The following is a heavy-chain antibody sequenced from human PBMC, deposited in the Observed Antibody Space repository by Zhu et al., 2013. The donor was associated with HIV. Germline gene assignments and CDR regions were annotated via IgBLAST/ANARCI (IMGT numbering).Heavy chain of an antibody. CDR3: ARGRVYDYSDY. J-gene: IGHJ4*02. CDR1: GYTFTGYY. V-gene: IGHV1-2*02. Sequence: QVQLVQSGAEVKKPGASVKVSCKASGYTFTGYYMHWVRQAPGQGLDWMGWINPNSGATDYAQKFQGRVTMTRNTSISTAYMELSRLRSDDTAVYYCARGRVYDYSDYWGQGTLVTVSS. D-gene: IGHD2-8*01. CDR2: INPNSGAT.